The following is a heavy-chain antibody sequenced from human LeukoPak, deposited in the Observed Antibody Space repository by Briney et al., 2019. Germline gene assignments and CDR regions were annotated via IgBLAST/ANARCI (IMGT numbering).Heavy chain of an antibody. CDR3: ARLQTYYYDSSGYWSFDI. Sequence: ASVKVSCKASGYTFTGYYMHWVRQAPGQGLDWMGRINPNSGGTNYAQKFQGRVTMTRDTSISTAYMELSRLRSDDTAVYYCARLQTYYYDSSGYWSFDIWGQGTMVTVSS. CDR1: GYTFTGYY. D-gene: IGHD3-22*01. V-gene: IGHV1-2*06. CDR2: INPNSGGT. J-gene: IGHJ3*02.